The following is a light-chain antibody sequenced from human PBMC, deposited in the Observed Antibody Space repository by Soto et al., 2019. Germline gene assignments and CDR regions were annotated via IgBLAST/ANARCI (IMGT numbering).Light chain of an antibody. CDR3: QTWATGIRI. V-gene: IGLV4-69*01. CDR2: VKSDGSH. Sequence: QSVLTQSPSASASLGASVKLTCTLSSGHSSYPIAWHQQQPEKGPRYLMTVKSDGSHNRGDGIPDRFSGSSSGAERYLTISSLQSEDEADYYCQTWATGIRIFGGGTKVTVL. J-gene: IGLJ2*01. CDR1: SGHSSYP.